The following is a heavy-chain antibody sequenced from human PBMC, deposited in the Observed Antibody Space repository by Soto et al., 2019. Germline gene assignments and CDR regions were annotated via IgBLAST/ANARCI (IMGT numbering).Heavy chain of an antibody. CDR2: ISGSGGST. CDR1: GFTFSSYV. Sequence: GGSLRLSCAASGFTFSSYVMSWVRQAPGKGLEWVSAISGSGGSTYYADSVKGRFTISRDNSKNTLYLQMNSLRAEDTAVYYCAKLHVPPDCSSTSCYDYWGQGTLVTVSS. D-gene: IGHD2-2*01. V-gene: IGHV3-23*01. CDR3: AKLHVPPDCSSTSCYDY. J-gene: IGHJ4*02.